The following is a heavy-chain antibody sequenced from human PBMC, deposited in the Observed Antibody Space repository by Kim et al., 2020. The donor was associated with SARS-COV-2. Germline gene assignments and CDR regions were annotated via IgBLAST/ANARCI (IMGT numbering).Heavy chain of an antibody. CDR3: ARVAQQENDSCLPSAFDY. Sequence: SETLSLTCAVYGGSFSGYYWSWIRQPPGKGLEWIGEINHSGSTNYNPSLKSRVTISVDTSKNQFSLKLSSVTAADTAVYYCARVAQQENDSCLPSAFDY. CDR1: GGSFSGYY. V-gene: IGHV4-34*01. CDR2: INHSGST. J-gene: IGHJ4*01. D-gene: IGHD3-22*01.